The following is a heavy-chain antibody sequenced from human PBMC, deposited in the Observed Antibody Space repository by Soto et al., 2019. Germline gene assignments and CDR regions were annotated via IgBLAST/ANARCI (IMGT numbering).Heavy chain of an antibody. CDR1: GGSISSGDYY. V-gene: IGHV4-30-4*01. Sequence: PSETLSLTCTVSGGSISSGDYYWSWIRQPPGKGLEWIGYIYYSGSTYYNPSLKSRVTISVDTSKNQFSLKLSSVTAADTAVYYCARALAGSIAAAGPGYWDYWGQGTLVTVSS. J-gene: IGHJ4*02. CDR2: IYYSGST. CDR3: ARALAGSIAAAGPGYWDY. D-gene: IGHD6-13*01.